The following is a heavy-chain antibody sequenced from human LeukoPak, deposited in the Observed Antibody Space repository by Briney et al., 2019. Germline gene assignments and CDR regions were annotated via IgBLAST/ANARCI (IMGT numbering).Heavy chain of an antibody. V-gene: IGHV3-9*01. Sequence: GGPLSLFCGAWGLTLDDCAILWVRQAPGKGLKWVSCITWYSGSIVHAGSVKERFNISRDNAKNSLYLQMNSLRAGDTALYYCAKDRSGSYYDAFNIWGQGTMVTVSS. CDR1: GLTLDDCA. D-gene: IGHD1-26*01. J-gene: IGHJ3*02. CDR3: AKDRSGSYYDAFNI. CDR2: ITWYSGSI.